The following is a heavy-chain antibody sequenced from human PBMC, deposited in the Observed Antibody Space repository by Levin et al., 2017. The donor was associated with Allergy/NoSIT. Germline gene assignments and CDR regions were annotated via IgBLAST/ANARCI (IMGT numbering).Heavy chain of an antibody. J-gene: IGHJ3*01. V-gene: IGHV1-18*04. Sequence: ASVKVSCKASGYIFVNYGISWVRQAPGQGREGMGWISAYNANTEFAQKFQGRVTMSTDTSTSAVYMELRSLKSDDTAVYYCARGGEVAFEFWGQGTMVTVSS. D-gene: IGHD3-10*01. CDR3: ARGGEVAFEF. CDR2: ISAYNANT. CDR1: GYIFVNYG.